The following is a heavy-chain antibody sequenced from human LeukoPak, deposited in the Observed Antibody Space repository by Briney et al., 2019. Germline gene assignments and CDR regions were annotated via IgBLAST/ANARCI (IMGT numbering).Heavy chain of an antibody. D-gene: IGHD5-12*01. CDR1: GFTFSSYA. V-gene: IGHV3-23*01. CDR3: AKGSGYDPLDY. CDR2: ISGSGGSI. J-gene: IGHJ4*02. Sequence: GGSLRLSCAASGFTFSSYAMSWVRQAPGKGLEWVSRISGSGGSIYYADSVKGRFTISRDKSKNTLYLQMNSLRAEATAVYYCAKGSGYDPLDYWGQGTRVTVSS.